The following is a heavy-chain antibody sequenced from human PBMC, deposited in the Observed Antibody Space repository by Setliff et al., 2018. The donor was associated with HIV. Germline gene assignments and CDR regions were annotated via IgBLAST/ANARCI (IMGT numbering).Heavy chain of an antibody. CDR3: ARDFGTFHAFDM. Sequence: TLSLTCTVSGGSISSYYWSWIRQPAGKGLEWIGRIYSTGSINYNPSLRSGVTMSVDRSKNSFSLEVTPVTAADTAIYYCARDFGTFHAFDMWGQGTVVTVSS. J-gene: IGHJ3*02. V-gene: IGHV4-4*07. CDR2: IYSTGSI. D-gene: IGHD3-10*01. CDR1: GGSISSYY.